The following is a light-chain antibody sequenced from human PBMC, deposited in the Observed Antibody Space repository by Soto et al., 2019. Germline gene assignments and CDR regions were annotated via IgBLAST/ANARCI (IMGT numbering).Light chain of an antibody. Sequence: QAVVTQPASVSGSPGQSITISCTGTSSDVGSYNLVSWYQQHPGKAPKLMIYEGSKRPSGVSNRFSASKSGNTASLTISGLQAEDEADYYCCSYAGSSSVVFGGGTKLTVL. CDR1: SSDVGSYNL. V-gene: IGLV2-23*01. CDR2: EGS. CDR3: CSYAGSSSVV. J-gene: IGLJ2*01.